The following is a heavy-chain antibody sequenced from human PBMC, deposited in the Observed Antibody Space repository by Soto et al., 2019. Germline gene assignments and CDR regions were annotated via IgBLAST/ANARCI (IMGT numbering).Heavy chain of an antibody. Sequence: PXGTLSLTCTVSTDSSSFTNSYWGWIRQPPRKGLQWIGSSSYNGGTFYNPSLKGRVVISFDTSKKQSSLQVTSVTAADTAVYFCARHRIEVVWRGFDFWGQGSPVTVSS. D-gene: IGHD3-10*01. V-gene: IGHV4-39*01. CDR2: SSYNGGT. CDR1: TDSSSFTNSY. J-gene: IGHJ4*02. CDR3: ARHRIEVVWRGFDF.